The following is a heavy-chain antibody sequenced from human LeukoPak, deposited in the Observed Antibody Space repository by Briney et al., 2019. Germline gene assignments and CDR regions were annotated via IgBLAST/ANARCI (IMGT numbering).Heavy chain of an antibody. J-gene: IGHJ4*02. CDR3: ARVSFVAVAGYFDY. V-gene: IGHV1-18*01. CDR1: GYTFTSYG. D-gene: IGHD6-19*01. Sequence: ASVKVSCKASGYTFTSYGISWVRQAPGQGLEWMGWISAYNGNTNYAQKLQGRVTMTTDTSTSTAYMELRSLRSDDTAVYYCARVSFVAVAGYFDYWGQGTLVTVSS. CDR2: ISAYNGNT.